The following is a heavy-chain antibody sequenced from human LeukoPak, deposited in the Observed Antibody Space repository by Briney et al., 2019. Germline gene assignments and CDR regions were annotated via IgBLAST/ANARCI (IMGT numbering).Heavy chain of an antibody. CDR1: GFTFNNYW. J-gene: IGHJ4*02. V-gene: IGHV3-74*01. CDR3: VSFYETY. D-gene: IGHD2/OR15-2a*01. CDR2: INSDGSWT. Sequence: GGSLRLSCAASGFTFNNYWMHWVRQAPGKGLVWVSHINSDGSWTSYADSVKGRFTISKDNAKNTVYLQMNSLRAEDTAVYYCVSFYETYWGWGTLVTVSS.